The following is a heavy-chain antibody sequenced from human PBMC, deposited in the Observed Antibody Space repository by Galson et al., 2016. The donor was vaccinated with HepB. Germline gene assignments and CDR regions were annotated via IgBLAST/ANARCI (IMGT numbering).Heavy chain of an antibody. CDR1: GFTFEDYG. J-gene: IGHJ5*02. CDR2: ISDDGRNK. V-gene: IGHV3-30*18. CDR3: AKGQYSGGAHWLDP. Sequence: SLRLSCAASGFTFEDYGMHWVRQAPGKGLEWVASISDDGRNKYSGDSVKGRFTISRDNRKNALYLQMNSLRAEDTAVYYCAKGQYSGGAHWLDPWGQGTLVTV. D-gene: IGHD2-15*01.